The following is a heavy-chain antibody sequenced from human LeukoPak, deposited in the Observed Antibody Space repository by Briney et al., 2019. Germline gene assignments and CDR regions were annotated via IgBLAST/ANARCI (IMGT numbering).Heavy chain of an antibody. V-gene: IGHV1-18*01. CDR1: GYTFTTYG. D-gene: IGHD3-3*01. J-gene: IGHJ4*02. CDR2: ISAYTGNT. Sequence: ASVKVSCKASGYTFTTYGVSWVRQAPGQGLEWMGWISAYTGNTNYAQKLQGRVTMTTDTSTSTAYMELRSLRSDDTAVYYCARDPTFLEWTYDYWGQGTLVTVSS. CDR3: ARDPTFLEWTYDY.